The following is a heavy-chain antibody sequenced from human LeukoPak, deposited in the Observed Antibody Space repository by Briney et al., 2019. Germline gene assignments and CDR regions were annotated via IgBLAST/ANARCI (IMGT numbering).Heavy chain of an antibody. D-gene: IGHD4-17*01. Sequence: SETLSLTCAVYGGSFSNYYWTWIRQSPGKGLEWVGEINHSGTTNYNPSLKSRVTISVDTSKNQFSLKLTSVTSADTAVYYCAREYGDGQFDSWGQGTLVTVSA. CDR2: INHSGTT. J-gene: IGHJ4*02. CDR1: GGSFSNYY. V-gene: IGHV4-34*01. CDR3: AREYGDGQFDS.